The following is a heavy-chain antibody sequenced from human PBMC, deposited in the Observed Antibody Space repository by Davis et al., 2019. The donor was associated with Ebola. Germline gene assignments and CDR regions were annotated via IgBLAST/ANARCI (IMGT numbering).Heavy chain of an antibody. V-gene: IGHV4-59*12. CDR1: GGSISSYY. D-gene: IGHD4-11*01. CDR3: ARVPTHLAYYYGMDV. J-gene: IGHJ6*02. CDR2: IYYSGST. Sequence: PSETLSLTCTAPGGSISSYYRSWIRQPPGKGLEWIGYIYYSGSTNYNPSLKSRVTISVDTSKNQFSLKLSSVTAADTAVYYCARVPTHLAYYYGMDVWGQGTTVTVSS.